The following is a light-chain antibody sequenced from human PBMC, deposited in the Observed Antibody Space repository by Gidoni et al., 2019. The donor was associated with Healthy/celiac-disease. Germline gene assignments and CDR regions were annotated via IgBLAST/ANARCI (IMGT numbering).Light chain of an antibody. V-gene: IGKV1-39*01. CDR3: QQSYSTPRT. CDR1: QSISNY. J-gene: IGKJ2*01. CDR2: AAS. Sequence: DIQMTQSPSSLSASVGARVTITCRASQSISNYLNWYQQKPGKAPKLLIYAASSLQSGVPSRVSGSGSGTDFTLTISSLQPEDFATYYCQQSYSTPRTFGQGTKLEIK.